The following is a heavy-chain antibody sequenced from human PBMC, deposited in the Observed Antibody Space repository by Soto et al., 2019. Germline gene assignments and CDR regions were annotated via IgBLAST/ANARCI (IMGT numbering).Heavy chain of an antibody. V-gene: IGHV5-10-1*01. CDR2: IDPSDSYT. CDR1: GYSFTSYW. J-gene: IGHJ6*02. Sequence: PGESLKISCKGSGYSFTSYWISWVRQMPGKGLEWMGRIDPSDSYTNYSPSFQGHVTISADKSISTAYLQWSSLKASDTAMYYCARSEILEGYYYGMDVWGQGTTVTVSS. D-gene: IGHD3-3*01. CDR3: ARSEILEGYYYGMDV.